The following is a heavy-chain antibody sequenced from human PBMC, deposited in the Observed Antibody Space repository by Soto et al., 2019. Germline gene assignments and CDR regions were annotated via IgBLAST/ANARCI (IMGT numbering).Heavy chain of an antibody. J-gene: IGHJ6*02. CDR3: ARDPDIVATVNYYYYGMDV. D-gene: IGHD5-12*01. Sequence: GGSLRLSCAASGFTFSSYAMHWVRQAPGKGLEWVAIIWYDGSNKYYADSVKGRFTISRDNSKNTLYLQMNSLRAEDTAVYYCARDPDIVATVNYYYYGMDVWGQGTTVTVSS. V-gene: IGHV3-33*01. CDR2: IWYDGSNK. CDR1: GFTFSSYA.